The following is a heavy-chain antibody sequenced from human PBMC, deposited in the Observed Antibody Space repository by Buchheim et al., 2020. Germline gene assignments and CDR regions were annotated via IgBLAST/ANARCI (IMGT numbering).Heavy chain of an antibody. D-gene: IGHD6-6*01. Sequence: QVQLVESGGGVVQPGRSLRLSCAASGFTFSSYGMHWVRQAPGKGLEWVAVIWYDGSNKYYADSVKGRFTISSDNSKNTLYLQMNSLRAEDTAVYYCARARRSSSFFDYWGQGTL. CDR2: IWYDGSNK. CDR3: ARARRSSSFFDY. V-gene: IGHV3-33*01. CDR1: GFTFSSYG. J-gene: IGHJ4*02.